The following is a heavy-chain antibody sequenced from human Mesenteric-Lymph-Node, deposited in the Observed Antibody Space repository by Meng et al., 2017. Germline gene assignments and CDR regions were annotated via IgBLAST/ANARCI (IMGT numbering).Heavy chain of an antibody. CDR2: ISAYNGNT. CDR1: GYTFTSYG. D-gene: IGHD2-15*01. Sequence: ASVKVSCKASGYTFTSYGISWVRQAPGQGLEWMGWISAYNGNTNYAQKFQGRVTMTRDTSTSTVYMELSSLRSEDTAVYYCARADVVVDRNWFDPWGQGTLVTVSS. V-gene: IGHV1-18*01. J-gene: IGHJ5*02. CDR3: ARADVVVDRNWFDP.